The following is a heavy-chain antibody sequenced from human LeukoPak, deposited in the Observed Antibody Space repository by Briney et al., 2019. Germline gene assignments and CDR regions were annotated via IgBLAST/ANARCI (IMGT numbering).Heavy chain of an antibody. CDR3: AASHMVRGVFDY. Sequence: ASVKVSCKASGYTFTSYGISWVRQAPGQGLERMGWISAYNGITNYAQKLQGRVTMTTDTSTSTAYMELRSLRSDDTAVYYCAASHMVRGVFDYWGQGTLVTVSS. CDR1: GYTFTSYG. D-gene: IGHD3-10*01. V-gene: IGHV1-18*04. CDR2: ISAYNGIT. J-gene: IGHJ4*02.